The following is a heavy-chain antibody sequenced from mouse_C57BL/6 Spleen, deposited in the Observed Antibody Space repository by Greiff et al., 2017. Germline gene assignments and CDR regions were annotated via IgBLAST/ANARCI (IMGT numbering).Heavy chain of an antibody. Sequence: QVQLQQPGAELVKPGASVKMSCKASGYTFTSYWITWVKQRPGQGLEWIGDIYPGSGSTNYNEKFKSKATLTVDTSSSTAYMQLSILTSEDSAVYYCARCRGDYAAMDYWGQGTSVTVSA. V-gene: IGHV1-55*01. J-gene: IGHJ4*01. CDR2: IYPGSGST. D-gene: IGHD2-4*01. CDR1: GYTFTSYW. CDR3: ARCRGDYAAMDY.